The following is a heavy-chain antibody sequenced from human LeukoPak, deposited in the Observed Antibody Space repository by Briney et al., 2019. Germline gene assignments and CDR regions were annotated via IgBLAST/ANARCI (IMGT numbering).Heavy chain of an antibody. D-gene: IGHD4-11*01. Sequence: GRSLRLSCAASGFTFSSYGMHWVRQAPGKGLEWVAVISYDGSNKYYADSVKGRFTISRDNSKNTLYLQMNSLRAEDTAVYYCARDSNPRGYYYYYYYMDVWAKGPRVTV. J-gene: IGHJ6*03. CDR2: ISYDGSNK. CDR3: ARDSNPRGYYYYYYYMDV. CDR1: GFTFSSYG. V-gene: IGHV3-30*03.